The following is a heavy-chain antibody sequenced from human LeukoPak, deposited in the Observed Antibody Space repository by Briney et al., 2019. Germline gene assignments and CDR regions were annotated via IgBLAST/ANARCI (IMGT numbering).Heavy chain of an antibody. D-gene: IGHD3-22*01. CDR2: ISAYNGNT. Sequence: ASVSLSCTASGYTFTIYGISWVRHAPGQGLEWMGWISAYNGNTNYAQQPQGRVTMTTDTSTSTAYMELRSLRSDDTAVYYCARDALFDSSGYYWDHYYYYYGMDVWGQGTTVTVSS. V-gene: IGHV1-18*01. CDR1: GYTFTIYG. CDR3: ARDALFDSSGYYWDHYYYYYGMDV. J-gene: IGHJ6*02.